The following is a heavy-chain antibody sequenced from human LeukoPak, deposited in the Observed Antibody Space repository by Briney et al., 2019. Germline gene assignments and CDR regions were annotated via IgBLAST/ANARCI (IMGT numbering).Heavy chain of an antibody. CDR3: ERGGSGRYSIDY. CDR2: ISDNGLRT. J-gene: IGHJ4*02. CDR1: GFTFSDFG. V-gene: IGHV3-33*08. Sequence: PGRSLRLSCAASGFTFSDFGLYWVRQGPRKGLEWVAFISDNGLRTYYLESVKGLFTISRDDTKNALYLQMNSLRGEDADVYYCERGGSGRYSIDYWGQGTLVTVSP. D-gene: IGHD1-26*01.